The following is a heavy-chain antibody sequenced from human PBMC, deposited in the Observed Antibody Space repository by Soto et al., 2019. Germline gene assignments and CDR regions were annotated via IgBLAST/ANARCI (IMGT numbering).Heavy chain of an antibody. Sequence: ASVKVSCKVSGYTLTDLSMHWVRQAPGKGLEWMGGFDPENGEKVYAQKFQGRVTMTEDTSTDTAYMELSSLRFEDTAVYYCVSYRLPSYTPFRAFDIWGQGTMVTVSS. CDR3: VSYRLPSYTPFRAFDI. J-gene: IGHJ3*02. CDR1: GYTLTDLS. CDR2: FDPENGEK. D-gene: IGHD3-16*02. V-gene: IGHV1-24*01.